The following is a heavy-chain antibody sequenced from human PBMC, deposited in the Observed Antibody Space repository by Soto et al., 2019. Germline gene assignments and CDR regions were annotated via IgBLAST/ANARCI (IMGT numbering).Heavy chain of an antibody. Sequence: QVQLVESGGGVVQPGRSLRLSCAASGFTFSSYGMHWVRQAPGKGLEWVAVISYDGSNKYYADSVKGRFTISRDNSKNTLYLQMNSLRAEDTAVYYCAKDLYSSSPTVGMDVWGQGTTVTVSS. J-gene: IGHJ6*02. V-gene: IGHV3-30*18. D-gene: IGHD6-13*01. CDR2: ISYDGSNK. CDR3: AKDLYSSSPTVGMDV. CDR1: GFTFSSYG.